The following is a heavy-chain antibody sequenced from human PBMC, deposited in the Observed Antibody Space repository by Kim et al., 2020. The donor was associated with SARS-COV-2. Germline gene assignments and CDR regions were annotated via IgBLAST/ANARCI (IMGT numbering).Heavy chain of an antibody. Sequence: GGSLRLSCAASGFTFSSCNMNWVRQAPGKGLEWVSYISSSSSTIYYADSVKGRFTISRDNAKNSLYLQMNSLRDEDTAVYYCARGGLRYFSMVRGVIGYFQYWGQGTLVTVSS. D-gene: IGHD3-10*01. CDR2: ISSSSSTI. CDR3: ARGGLRYFSMVRGVIGYFQY. CDR1: GFTFSSCN. J-gene: IGHJ1*01. V-gene: IGHV3-48*02.